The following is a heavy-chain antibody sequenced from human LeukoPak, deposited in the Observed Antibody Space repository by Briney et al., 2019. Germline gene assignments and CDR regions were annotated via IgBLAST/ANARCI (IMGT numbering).Heavy chain of an antibody. CDR3: AKDRGSSRSVGWFDP. J-gene: IGHJ5*02. Sequence: SETLSLTCTVSGGSISGGDYYWSWIRQSPGKGLEWIGNIYNSGSTYYNPSLKSRATLSVDTSKNQFSLRLSSVTAADTAVYYCAKDRGSSRSVGWFDPWGPGTLVTVSS. D-gene: IGHD6-13*01. V-gene: IGHV4-30-4*01. CDR2: IYNSGST. CDR1: GGSISGGDYY.